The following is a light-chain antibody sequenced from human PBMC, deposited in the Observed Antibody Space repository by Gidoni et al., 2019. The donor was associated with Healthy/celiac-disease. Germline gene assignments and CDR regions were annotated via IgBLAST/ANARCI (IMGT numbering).Light chain of an antibody. CDR2: GAS. Sequence: EIVLTQSPGTLSLSPGVRATLSCRASQSVSSSYLAWYPQKPGQAPRLLIYGASSRATGIPDRFSGSGSGTDFTLTISRLEPEDFAVYYCQQYGSSPKTFXXXTKLEIK. V-gene: IGKV3-20*01. J-gene: IGKJ2*01. CDR3: QQYGSSPKT. CDR1: QSVSSSY.